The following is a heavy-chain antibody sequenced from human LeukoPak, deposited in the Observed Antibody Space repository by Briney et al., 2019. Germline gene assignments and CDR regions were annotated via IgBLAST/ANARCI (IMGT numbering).Heavy chain of an antibody. CDR3: ARPQWLGGYFDY. CDR1: GGTFSSYA. CDR2: IIPIFGTA. V-gene: IGHV1-69*13. J-gene: IGHJ4*02. Sequence: SVTVSCKASGGTFSSYAISWVRQAPGQGLEWMGGIIPIFGTANYAQKFQGRVTITADESTSTAYMELSSLRSEDTAVYYCARPQWLGGYFDYWGQGTLVTVSS. D-gene: IGHD6-19*01.